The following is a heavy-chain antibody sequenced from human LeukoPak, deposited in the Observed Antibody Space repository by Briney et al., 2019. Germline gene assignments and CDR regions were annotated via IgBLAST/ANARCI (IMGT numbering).Heavy chain of an antibody. Sequence: GGSLRLSCAASGFTFSSYWMHWVRQAPGKGLEWVSGISGSGGSTYYADSVKGRFTISRDNSKNTLYLQMNSLRAEDTAVYYCAKGSYSSGWYESDYWGQGTLVTVSS. CDR2: ISGSGGST. CDR3: AKGSYSSGWYESDY. D-gene: IGHD6-19*01. CDR1: GFTFSSYW. V-gene: IGHV3-23*01. J-gene: IGHJ4*02.